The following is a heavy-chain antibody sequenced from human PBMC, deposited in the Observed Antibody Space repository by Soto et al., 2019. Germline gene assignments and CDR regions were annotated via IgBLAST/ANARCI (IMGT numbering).Heavy chain of an antibody. CDR2: IYYSGST. J-gene: IGHJ6*02. V-gene: IGHV4-30-4*01. D-gene: IGHD3-16*01. Sequence: SETLSLTCAVYGGSFSGYYWSWIRQPPGKGLEWIGYIYYSGSTYYNPSLKSRVTISVDTSKNQFSLKLSSVTAADTAVYYCARVGATPYYYYGMDVWGQGTTVTVSS. CDR1: GGSFSGYY. CDR3: ARVGATPYYYYGMDV.